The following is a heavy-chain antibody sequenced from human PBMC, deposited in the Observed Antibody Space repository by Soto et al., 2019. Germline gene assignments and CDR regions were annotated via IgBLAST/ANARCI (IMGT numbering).Heavy chain of an antibody. V-gene: IGHV6-1*01. D-gene: IGHD6-19*01. J-gene: IGHJ4*02. CDR3: ARGSYYSGWV. CDR1: GDSVSSTSTA. CDR2: TYYRSNWYT. Sequence: SQTLSLTCAISGDSVSSTSTAWSWIRQSPSRGLEWLGRTYYRSNWYTDYAVSVRSRITISPDTSKNQFSLQLNSVTPEDTAVYYCARGSYYSGWVWGQGTLVTVSS.